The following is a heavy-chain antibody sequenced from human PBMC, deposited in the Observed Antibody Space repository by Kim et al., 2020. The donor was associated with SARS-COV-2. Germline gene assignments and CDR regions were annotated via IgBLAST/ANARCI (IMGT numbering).Heavy chain of an antibody. CDR3: AKDISYSSYSWFDP. Sequence: GGSLRLSCAASGFTFPDYAMHWVRQAPGRGLEWVSLISGDGDNTYYADSVKGRFTISRDNSKNSLYLQMNSLRTEDTALYYCAKDISYSSYSWFDPWGQGTLVTVSS. CDR1: GFTFPDYA. J-gene: IGHJ5*02. V-gene: IGHV3-43*02. CDR2: ISGDGDNT. D-gene: IGHD6-6*01.